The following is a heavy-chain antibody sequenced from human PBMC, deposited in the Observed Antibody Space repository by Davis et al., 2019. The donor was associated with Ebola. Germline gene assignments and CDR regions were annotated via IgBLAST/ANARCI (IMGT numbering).Heavy chain of an antibody. CDR3: ARDLSVVVTARHYFDY. V-gene: IGHV1-18*01. CDR2: ISAYNGNT. Sequence: ASVKVSCKASGYTFTSYGISWVRQAPGQGLEWMGWISAYNGNTNYAQKLQGRVTMTTDTSTSTAYMELRSLRSDDTAVYYCARDLSVVVTARHYFDYWGQGTLVTVSS. D-gene: IGHD2-21*02. J-gene: IGHJ4*02. CDR1: GYTFTSYG.